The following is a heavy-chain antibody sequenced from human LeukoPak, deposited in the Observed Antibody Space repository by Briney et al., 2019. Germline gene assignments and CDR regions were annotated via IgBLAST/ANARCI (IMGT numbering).Heavy chain of an antibody. D-gene: IGHD4-23*01. CDR2: IYYSGST. CDR1: GGSISSYY. Sequence: PSETLSLTCTVSGGSISSYYWSWIRQPPGKGLEWIGYIYYSGSTNYNPSLKSRVTISVDTSKNQFSPKLRSVTGADTAVYYCARDCYGCDCYLDYWGQGTLVTVSS. J-gene: IGHJ4*02. V-gene: IGHV4-59*01. CDR3: ARDCYGCDCYLDY.